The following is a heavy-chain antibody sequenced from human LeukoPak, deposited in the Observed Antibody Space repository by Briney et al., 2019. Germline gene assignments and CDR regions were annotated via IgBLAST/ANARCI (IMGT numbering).Heavy chain of an antibody. J-gene: IGHJ4*02. D-gene: IGHD3-10*01. V-gene: IGHV3-30-3*01. Sequence: GGSLRLSCAASGFTFSSYAMHWVRQAPGKGLEWVAVISYDGNNKYYADSVKGRFTISRDNSKNTLYLQMNSLRAEDTAVYYCARGGDYYGSGSYIDYWGQGTLVTVSS. CDR3: ARGGDYYGSGSYIDY. CDR2: ISYDGNNK. CDR1: GFTFSSYA.